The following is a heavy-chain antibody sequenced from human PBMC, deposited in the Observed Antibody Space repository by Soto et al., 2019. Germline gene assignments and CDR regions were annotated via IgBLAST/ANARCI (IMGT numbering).Heavy chain of an antibody. CDR2: IYHGATT. CDR3: ARDGGRYSGIDY. Sequence: PSETLSLTCDVSGYSIGSGYYWGWIRQPPGKGLEWIGNIYHGATTYHNPSLKSRVTISVDTPKNQFSLKLSSVTAADTAVYYCARDGGRYSGIDYWGQGTLVTVSS. V-gene: IGHV4-38-2*02. CDR1: GYSIGSGYY. J-gene: IGHJ4*02. D-gene: IGHD1-26*01.